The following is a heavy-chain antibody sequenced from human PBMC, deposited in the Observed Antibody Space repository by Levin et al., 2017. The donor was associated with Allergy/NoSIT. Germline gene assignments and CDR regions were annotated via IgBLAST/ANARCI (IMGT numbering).Heavy chain of an antibody. CDR1: GGTISSDSYY. CDR2: IYYSGTT. V-gene: IGHV4-39*02. CDR3: ARFAYGDYVKFFDY. Sequence: SQTLSLTCTVSGGTISSDSYYWAWIRQPPGRGLEWIGNIYYSGTTHYNPSLKSRVIITVDTSKNHFSLKLTSVPAADTAVYFCARFAYGDYVKFFDYWGQGTLVTVSS. D-gene: IGHD4-17*01. J-gene: IGHJ4*02.